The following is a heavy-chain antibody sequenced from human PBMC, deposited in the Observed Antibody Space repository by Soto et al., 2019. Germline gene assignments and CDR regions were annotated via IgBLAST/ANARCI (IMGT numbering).Heavy chain of an antibody. CDR1: GFTFSTYA. V-gene: IGHV3-23*01. CDR2: ISGSGGST. D-gene: IGHD2-2*01. CDR3: AKGHKLSTSCYGLCYYYYYDMDV. J-gene: IGHJ6*02. Sequence: EVPLLECGGGLVQPGGSLRLSCAASGFTFSTYAMSWVRQAPGKGLEWVSTISGSGGSTFYADSVKGRFTLSRDNSKNTLYLQMNSLRAEDTAVYYCAKGHKLSTSCYGLCYYYYYDMDVWGQGTTVTVSS.